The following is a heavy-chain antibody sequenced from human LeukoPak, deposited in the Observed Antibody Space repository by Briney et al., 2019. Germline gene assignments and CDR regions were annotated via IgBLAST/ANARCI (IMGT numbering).Heavy chain of an antibody. CDR3: ARDKDGAVTTGDY. D-gene: IGHD4-17*01. V-gene: IGHV3-74*01. CDR2: INSDGSST. Sequence: GGSLRLSCAASGFTFSSYSMHWVRQAPGKGLVWVSRINSDGSSTSYADSVKGRFTISRDNAKNTLYLQMNSLRAEDTAAYYCARDKDGAVTTGDYWGQGTLVTVSS. J-gene: IGHJ4*02. CDR1: GFTFSSYS.